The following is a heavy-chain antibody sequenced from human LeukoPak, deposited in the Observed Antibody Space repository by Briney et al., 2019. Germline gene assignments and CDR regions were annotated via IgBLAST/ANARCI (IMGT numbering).Heavy chain of an antibody. CDR2: ISAYNGNT. CDR1: GYTFTSYG. CDR3: ARFVAAAVNARQDY. D-gene: IGHD6-13*01. V-gene: IGHV1-18*01. J-gene: IGHJ4*02. Sequence: ASVKVSCKASGYTFTSYGISWVRQAPGQGLEWMGWISAYNGNTNYAQKLQGRVTMTTDTSTSTAYMELRSLRSDDTAVYYCARFVAAAVNARQDYWGQGTLVTVSS.